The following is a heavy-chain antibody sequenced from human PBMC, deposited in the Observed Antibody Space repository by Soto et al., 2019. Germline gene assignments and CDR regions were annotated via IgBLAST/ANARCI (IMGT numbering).Heavy chain of an antibody. CDR1: GGSISNSNYY. D-gene: IGHD2-2*01. CDR3: ARLPKTAVVPAAIWFDY. V-gene: IGHV4-39*01. Sequence: PSETLSLTCTVSGGSISNSNYYWGWIRQPPGKGLEWIGNIYYSGTTYYNPSLKSRVTISVDTSKNQFSLNLNSVTAADTAVYYCARLPKTAVVPAAIWFDYWGQGTLVTVSS. CDR2: IYYSGTT. J-gene: IGHJ4*02.